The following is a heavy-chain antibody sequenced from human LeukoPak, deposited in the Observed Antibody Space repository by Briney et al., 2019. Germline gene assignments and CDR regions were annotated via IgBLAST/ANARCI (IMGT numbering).Heavy chain of an antibody. J-gene: IGHJ4*02. CDR3: ARDVRIVYYDRSPDY. Sequence: GGSLRLSCAASGFTLSTFDMNWVRQAPGKGLEWVSSISTSSRYIYYRDSVKGRFTISRDDAKNSLYLQMNSLTVEDTAVYYCARDVRIVYYDRSPDYWGQGTLVTVSS. CDR2: ISTSSRYI. V-gene: IGHV3-21*06. CDR1: GFTLSTFD. D-gene: IGHD3-22*01.